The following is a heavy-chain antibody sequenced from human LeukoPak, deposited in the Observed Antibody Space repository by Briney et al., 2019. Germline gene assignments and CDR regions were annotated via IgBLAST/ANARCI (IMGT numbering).Heavy chain of an antibody. CDR1: GGSISSYY. Sequence: SETLSLTCTVSGGSISSYYWSWIRQPPGKGLEWIGYIYYSGSTNYNPSLKSRVTISVDTSKNRFSLKLSSVTAADTAVYYCARGPRGSPPYFDYWGQGTLVTVSS. J-gene: IGHJ4*02. CDR3: ARGPRGSPPYFDY. V-gene: IGHV4-59*01. CDR2: IYYSGST.